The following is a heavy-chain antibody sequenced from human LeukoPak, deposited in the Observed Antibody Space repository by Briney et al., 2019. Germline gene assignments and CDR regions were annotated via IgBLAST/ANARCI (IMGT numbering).Heavy chain of an antibody. CDR3: AKDLAPFTNAWYAFAY. CDR2: ITGSGGTK. CDR1: GFSFTSYA. Sequence: GGSLRLSCAASGFSFTSYAMSWVRQAPGKGLEWVSAITGSGGTKYYADSVKGRFTISRDSSKNTLFLQMNSLRAEDTAVYSCAKDLAPFTNAWYAFAYWGRGILVTVSS. J-gene: IGHJ4*02. D-gene: IGHD6-13*01. V-gene: IGHV3-23*01.